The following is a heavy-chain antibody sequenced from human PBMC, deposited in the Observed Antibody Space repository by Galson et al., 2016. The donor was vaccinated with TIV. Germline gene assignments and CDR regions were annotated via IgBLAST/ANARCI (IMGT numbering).Heavy chain of an antibody. D-gene: IGHD1/OR15-1a*01. Sequence: SLRLSCAASGFIFNSFAMSWVRQAPGKGLQWVSAISRRGFNTYYADSAKGRFTMSRDNSKNTLYLQMNSVRADDTAVYYCAKEAGTDYYYGMDVWGQGTTVTVSS. CDR2: ISRRGFNT. CDR1: GFIFNSFA. CDR3: AKEAGTDYYYGMDV. V-gene: IGHV3-23*01. J-gene: IGHJ6*02.